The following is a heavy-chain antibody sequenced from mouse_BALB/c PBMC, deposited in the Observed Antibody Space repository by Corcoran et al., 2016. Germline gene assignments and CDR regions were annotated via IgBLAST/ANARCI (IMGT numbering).Heavy chain of an antibody. J-gene: IGHJ4*01. CDR1: GYTFTSYD. Sequence: QVKMQQSGPELVKPGSFVKISCKASGYTFTSYDINWVKQRPGQGLEWIGWIYPGDGSTKYNEKFKGKATLTADKFSSTAYMQLSSLTSENSAVYFCARSSYGNYGYARDYWGQGTSVTVSS. V-gene: IGHV1S56*01. D-gene: IGHD2-1*01. CDR2: IYPGDGST. CDR3: ARSSYGNYGYARDY.